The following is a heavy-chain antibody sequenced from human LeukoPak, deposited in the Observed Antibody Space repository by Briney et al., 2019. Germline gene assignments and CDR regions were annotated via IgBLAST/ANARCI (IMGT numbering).Heavy chain of an antibody. CDR3: ARDENSSGWHGTDY. V-gene: IGHV3-23*01. J-gene: IGHJ4*02. Sequence: PGGALRLSCAASGFTFSGDGMHWVREAPGEGLGWGSAISGSGGSTYYADSVKGRFTISRDNSKNTLYLQMNSLRAEDTAVYYCARDENSSGWHGTDYWGQGTLVTVSS. D-gene: IGHD6-19*01. CDR1: GFTFSGDG. CDR2: ISGSGGST.